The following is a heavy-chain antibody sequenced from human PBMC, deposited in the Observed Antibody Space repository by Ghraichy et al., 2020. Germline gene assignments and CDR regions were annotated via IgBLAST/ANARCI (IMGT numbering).Heavy chain of an antibody. J-gene: IGHJ6*02. V-gene: IGHV1-69*13. D-gene: IGHD2-15*01. Sequence: SVKVSCKASGGTFSSYAISWVRQAPGQGLEWMGGIIPIFGTANYAQKFQGRVTITADESTSTAYMELSSLRSEDTAVYYCAREEVVVAATIEHYYYYGMDVWGQGTTVTVSS. CDR1: GGTFSSYA. CDR2: IIPIFGTA. CDR3: AREEVVVAATIEHYYYYGMDV.